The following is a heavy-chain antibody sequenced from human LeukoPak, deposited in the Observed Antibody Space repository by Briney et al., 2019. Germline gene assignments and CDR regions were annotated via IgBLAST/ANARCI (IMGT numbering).Heavy chain of an antibody. Sequence: GGSLRLSCAAPGFTFSSYSMNWVRQAPGKGLEWVSSISSSSSYIYYADSVKGRFTISRDNAKNSLYLQMNSLRAEDTAVYYCARDERVVVVPAAAMRRGWFDPWGQGTLVTVSS. J-gene: IGHJ5*02. V-gene: IGHV3-21*01. CDR1: GFTFSSYS. CDR2: ISSSSSYI. D-gene: IGHD2-2*01. CDR3: ARDERVVVVPAAAMRRGWFDP.